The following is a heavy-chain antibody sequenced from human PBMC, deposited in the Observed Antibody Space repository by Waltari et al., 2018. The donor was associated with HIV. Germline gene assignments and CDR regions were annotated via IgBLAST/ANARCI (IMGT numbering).Heavy chain of an antibody. V-gene: IGHV3-53*01. J-gene: IGHJ6*02. CDR2: IYSGGST. Sequence: EVQLVESGGGLIQPGGSLRLSCAASGFTVSSNYMSWVRPAPGKGLEWVSVIYSGGSTYYADSVKGRFTISRDNSKNTLYLQMNSLRAEDTAVYYCARANTMGREDYGMDVWGQGTTVTVSS. D-gene: IGHD3-3*01. CDR1: GFTVSSNY. CDR3: ARANTMGREDYGMDV.